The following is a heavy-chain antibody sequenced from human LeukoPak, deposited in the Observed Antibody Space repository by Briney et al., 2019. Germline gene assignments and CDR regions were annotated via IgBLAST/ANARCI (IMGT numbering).Heavy chain of an antibody. Sequence: GGSLRLSCAASGFTFSSYSMNWVRQAPGKGLEWVSSISSSSSYIYYADSVKGRFTISRDNAKNSLYLQMNSLRAEDTAVYYCARRAGDQSYYYYMDVWGKGTTVTVSS. CDR3: ARRAGDQSYYYYMDV. CDR1: GFTFSSYS. CDR2: ISSSSSYI. J-gene: IGHJ6*03. D-gene: IGHD4-17*01. V-gene: IGHV3-21*01.